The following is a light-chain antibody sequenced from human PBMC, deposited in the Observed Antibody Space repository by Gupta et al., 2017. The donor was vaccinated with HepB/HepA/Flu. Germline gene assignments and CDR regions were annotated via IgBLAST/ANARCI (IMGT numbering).Light chain of an antibody. CDR2: AAS. CDR1: QGIRND. Sequence: DIQITQSPSSLSASVGDRVTITCRASQGIRNDLAWYQQKPGKAPNRLIYAASSLPRGVPSRFRGSGSGTEFTLTISSLQPEDFASYYCLQHRSYPWTFGQGTKVEIK. J-gene: IGKJ1*01. V-gene: IGKV1-17*01. CDR3: LQHRSYPWT.